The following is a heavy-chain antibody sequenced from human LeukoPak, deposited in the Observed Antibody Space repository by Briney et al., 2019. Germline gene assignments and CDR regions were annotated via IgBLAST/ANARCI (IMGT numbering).Heavy chain of an antibody. D-gene: IGHD6-19*01. CDR3: ARIIAVAAKEVDY. Sequence: GASVKVSCKAAGYTFTGYYMHWVRQAPGQGLEWMGRTNPNSGGTNYAQKFQGRVTMTRDTSISTAYMELSRLRSDDTAVYYCARIIAVAAKEVDYWGQGTLVTVSS. CDR1: GYTFTGYY. J-gene: IGHJ4*02. CDR2: TNPNSGGT. V-gene: IGHV1-2*06.